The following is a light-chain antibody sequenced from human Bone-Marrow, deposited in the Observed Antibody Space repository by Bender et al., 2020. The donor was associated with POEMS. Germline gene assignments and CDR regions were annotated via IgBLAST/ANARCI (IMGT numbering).Light chain of an antibody. CDR2: LNN. CDR1: SSNIGTNP. Sequence: QSVLTQPPSASGTPGQRVTIPCSGSSSNIGTNPVNWYQQLPGTAPKLLIYLNNQRPSGVPDRLSGSKSGTSASLAISGLQSEDEADYYCEAWEDSLNGWVFGGGTKLTVL. CDR3: EAWEDSLNGWV. V-gene: IGLV1-44*01. J-gene: IGLJ3*02.